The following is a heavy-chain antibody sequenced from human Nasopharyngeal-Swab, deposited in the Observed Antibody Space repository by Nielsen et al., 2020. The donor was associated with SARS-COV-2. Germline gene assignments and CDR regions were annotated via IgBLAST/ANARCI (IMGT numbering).Heavy chain of an antibody. CDR3: ARYVSPYYYGSGSYYNGMDV. CDR2: IYPGDSDT. V-gene: IGHV5-51*01. D-gene: IGHD3-10*01. CDR1: GYSFTSYW. Sequence: GGSLRLSCKGSGYSFTSYWIGWVRQMPGKGLEWMGIIYPGDSDTRYSPSFQGQVTISADKSISTAYLQWSSLKASDTAMYYCARYVSPYYYGSGSYYNGMDVWGQGTTVTVSS. J-gene: IGHJ6*02.